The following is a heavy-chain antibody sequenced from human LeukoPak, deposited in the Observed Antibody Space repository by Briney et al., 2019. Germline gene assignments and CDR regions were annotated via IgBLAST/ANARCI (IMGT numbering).Heavy chain of an antibody. J-gene: IGHJ4*02. CDR3: ARDHSQLAYFDY. CDR2: IKQDGSEQ. Sequence: GRSLRLSCAASGFTFSDYWMGWVRQAPGKGLEWLANIKQDGSEQYYVDSVKGRFTVSRDNAKNSLYLQINSLRAEDTAVYYCARDHSQLAYFDYWGQGTLVTVSS. D-gene: IGHD2-21*01. V-gene: IGHV3-7*05. CDR1: GFTFSDYW.